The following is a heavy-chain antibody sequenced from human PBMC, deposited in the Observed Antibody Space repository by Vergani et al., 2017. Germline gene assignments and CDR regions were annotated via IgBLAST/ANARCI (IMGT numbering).Heavy chain of an antibody. J-gene: IGHJ4*02. V-gene: IGHV4-59*01. CDR2: VYYSWST. D-gene: IGHD6-13*01. CDR3: ARLSIAAAGFSFDY. Sequence: QVQLQESGPGLVKPSETLSLTCTVSGGSISSYYWSWIRQPPGKGLEWIGYVYYSWSTNYNPSLKRLFTISVDTSKNQFSLKLSSVTAADTAVYYCARLSIAAAGFSFDYWGQGTLVTVSS. CDR1: GGSISSYY.